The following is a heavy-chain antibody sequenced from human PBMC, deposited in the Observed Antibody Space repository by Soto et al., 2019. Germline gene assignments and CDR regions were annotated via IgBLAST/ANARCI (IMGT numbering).Heavy chain of an antibody. CDR3: ARASADDDSAGAMDV. D-gene: IGHD2-15*01. V-gene: IGHV4-4*02. Sequence: QVQLQESGPGLVKPSGILSLTCAVSGGSITSSNWWSWVREPPGKGLEWIGEIYHSGSTNYKPSLKSRVTISVDKSENQFSLKLSSVTAADTAVYYCARASADDDSAGAMDVWGQGTTVTVSS. J-gene: IGHJ6*02. CDR2: IYHSGST. CDR1: GGSITSSNW.